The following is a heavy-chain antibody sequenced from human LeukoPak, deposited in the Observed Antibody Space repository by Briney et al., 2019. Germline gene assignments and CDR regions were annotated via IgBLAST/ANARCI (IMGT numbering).Heavy chain of an antibody. CDR3: AKVVVSEGMDV. V-gene: IGHV3-23*01. J-gene: IGHJ6*02. CDR1: GGSISTYY. CDR2: TTGSGGST. Sequence: ETLSLTCTVSGGSISTYYWSWVRQAPGKGLEWVSGTTGSGGSTYYGDSVKGRFTISRDNSKNTVDLQMNSLRAEDTAVYYCAKVVVSEGMDVWGQGTTVTVS. D-gene: IGHD2-15*01.